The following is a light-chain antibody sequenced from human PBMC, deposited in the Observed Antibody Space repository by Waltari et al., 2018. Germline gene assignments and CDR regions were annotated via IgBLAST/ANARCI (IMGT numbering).Light chain of an antibody. CDR3: QQYNNWPRT. V-gene: IGKV3-15*01. J-gene: IGKJ1*01. Sequence: EIVLTQSPATLSLSPGERATLSCRASQSVRNNLAWYQQKPGQTPRLLIYGASTRATGIPARFTGSGSGTEFALTISSLQSEDFALYYCQQYNNWPRTFGQGTKVEI. CDR2: GAS. CDR1: QSVRNN.